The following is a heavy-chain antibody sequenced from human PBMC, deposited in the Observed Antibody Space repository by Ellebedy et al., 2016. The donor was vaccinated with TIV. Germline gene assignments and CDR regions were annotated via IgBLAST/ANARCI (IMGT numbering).Heavy chain of an antibody. V-gene: IGHV1-18*01. CDR3: ARGAYGDWYGMDV. CDR2: VNPYKGTT. D-gene: IGHD4-17*01. CDR1: GYTFTSYG. J-gene: IGHJ6*02. Sequence: AASVKVSCKASGYTFTSYGLSWVRQAPGQGPEWMGWVNPYKGTTNYAQNLQGRVTMTTDTSTSIAYTELRSLRFEDTAVYYCARGAYGDWYGMDVWGQGTTVTVSS.